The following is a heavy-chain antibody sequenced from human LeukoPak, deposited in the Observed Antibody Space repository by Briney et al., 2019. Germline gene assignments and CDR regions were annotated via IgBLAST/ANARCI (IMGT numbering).Heavy chain of an antibody. CDR1: GYTFTSYD. CDR3: AKYGSGSYYTSRMGYYYYMDV. D-gene: IGHD3-10*01. Sequence: ASVKVSCKASGYTFTSYDINWVRQATGRGLEWMGWMNPNSGNTGYAQKFQGRVTITRNTSISTAYMELSSLRSEDTAVYYCAKYGSGSYYTSRMGYYYYMDVWGKGTTVTVSS. V-gene: IGHV1-8*01. CDR2: MNPNSGNT. J-gene: IGHJ6*03.